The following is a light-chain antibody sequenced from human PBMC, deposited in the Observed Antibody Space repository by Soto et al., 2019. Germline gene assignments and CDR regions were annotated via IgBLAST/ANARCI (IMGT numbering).Light chain of an antibody. Sequence: EVVLRQSPATLSLSPGEGARLSCRASENVRTFVDWYQQKPGQAPRLLIYGASNRATGIPARFSGSGSGTDFTLTISNLEPEDFAVYYCQQHSHWPPWTFGQGTKVDI. V-gene: IGKV3-11*01. J-gene: IGKJ1*01. CDR1: ENVRTF. CDR3: QQHSHWPPWT. CDR2: GAS.